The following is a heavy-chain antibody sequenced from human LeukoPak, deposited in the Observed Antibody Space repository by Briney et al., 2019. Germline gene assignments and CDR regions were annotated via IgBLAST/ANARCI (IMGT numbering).Heavy chain of an antibody. Sequence: PSETLSLTCTVSGGSISSYYWSWIRQPPGKGLEWIGYIYYSGSTNYNPSLKSRVTISVDTSKNQFSLKLSSVTAADTAVYYCARGSGYYYWYFDPWGRGTLVTVSS. CDR3: ARGSGYYYWYFDP. CDR1: GGSISSYY. V-gene: IGHV4-59*01. D-gene: IGHD3-22*01. CDR2: IYYSGST. J-gene: IGHJ2*01.